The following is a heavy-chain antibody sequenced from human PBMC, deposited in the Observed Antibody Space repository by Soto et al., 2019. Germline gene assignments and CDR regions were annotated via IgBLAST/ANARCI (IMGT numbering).Heavy chain of an antibody. D-gene: IGHD3-22*01. CDR2: INSDGSST. CDR3: ARTLPYYYDSSGEFDY. CDR1: GFTSSSYW. Sequence: GGSLRLSCAASGFTSSSYWMHWVRQAPGKGLVWVSRINSDGSSTSYADSVKGRFTISRDNAKNTLYLQMSSLRAEDTAVYYCARTLPYYYDSSGEFDYWGQGTLVTVSS. V-gene: IGHV3-74*01. J-gene: IGHJ4*02.